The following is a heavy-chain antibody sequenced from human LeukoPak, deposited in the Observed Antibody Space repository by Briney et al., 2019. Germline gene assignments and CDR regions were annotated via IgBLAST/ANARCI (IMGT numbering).Heavy chain of an antibody. CDR2: VSWDGGKI. CDR1: GFIFNEYT. Sequence: PGGSLRLSCAASGFIFNEYTMHWVRQAPGKGLEWVSFVSWDGGKIFYADSVKGRFTVSRDNSKNSLFLQMNSLRIEDTGFYYCAKGAPYYFDTSGLWDWGQGTLVTVSS. CDR3: AKGAPYYFDTSGLWD. V-gene: IGHV3-43*01. D-gene: IGHD3-22*01. J-gene: IGHJ4*02.